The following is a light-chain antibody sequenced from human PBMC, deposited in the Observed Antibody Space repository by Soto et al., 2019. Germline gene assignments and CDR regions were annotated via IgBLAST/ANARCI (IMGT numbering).Light chain of an antibody. CDR2: GNN. V-gene: IGLV1-40*01. CDR1: SSNIGAGYD. Sequence: QSVLTQPPSVSGAPGQRVTISCTGSSSNIGAGYDVHWYQQLPGTAPKLLIYGNNNRPSGVPDRFSGSKSGTSASLAVTGLQAEDVADYYCQSYATGLSVLYVFGTGTKLTVL. CDR3: QSYATGLSVLYV. J-gene: IGLJ1*01.